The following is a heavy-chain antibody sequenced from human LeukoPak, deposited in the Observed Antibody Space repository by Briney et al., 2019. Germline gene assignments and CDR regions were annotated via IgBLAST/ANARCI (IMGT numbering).Heavy chain of an antibody. D-gene: IGHD4-23*01. V-gene: IGHV4-4*07. Sequence: PSETLSLTCTVSGGSISSYYWSWIRQPAGKGLEWIGRIYTSGSTNYNPSLKSRVTMSVDTSKNQFSLKLSSVTAADTAVYYCARVGYGGNPGYFDYWGQGTLVTVSS. CDR1: GGSISSYY. CDR2: IYTSGST. J-gene: IGHJ4*02. CDR3: ARVGYGGNPGYFDY.